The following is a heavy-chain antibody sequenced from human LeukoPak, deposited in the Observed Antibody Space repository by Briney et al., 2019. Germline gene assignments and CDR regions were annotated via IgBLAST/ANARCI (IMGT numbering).Heavy chain of an antibody. CDR3: ARGARAFDI. Sequence: GGSLRLSCAASGVTFRSYWMTWVRQAPGKGLEWVANIKEDGNEKYYVDSVKGRFTISRDNAKNSLYLQMNSLRAEDTAVYYCARGARAFDIWGQGTMVTVSS. CDR1: GVTFRSYW. CDR2: IKEDGNEK. J-gene: IGHJ3*02. V-gene: IGHV3-7*01.